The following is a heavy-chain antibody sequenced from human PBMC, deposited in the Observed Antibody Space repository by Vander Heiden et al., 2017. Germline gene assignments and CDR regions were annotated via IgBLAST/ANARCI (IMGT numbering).Heavy chain of an antibody. CDR2: IIPIFGTA. Sequence: VQLLQPGAEVQKPGTSVMVSCKASVGTFSSYAISWVRQAPGQGLEWMGGIIPIFGTANYAQKFQGRVTITADESTSTAYMELSSLRSEDTAVYYCARYCSSTSCYSLDYYYYGMDVWGQGTTVTVSS. CDR1: VGTFSSYA. V-gene: IGHV1-69*01. D-gene: IGHD2-2*01. CDR3: ARYCSSTSCYSLDYYYYGMDV. J-gene: IGHJ6*02.